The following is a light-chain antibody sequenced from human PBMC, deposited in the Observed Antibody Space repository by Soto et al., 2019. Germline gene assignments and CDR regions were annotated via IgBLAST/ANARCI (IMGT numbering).Light chain of an antibody. CDR2: GAS. CDR3: QQYGSSPPIT. CDR1: HSLSSSS. V-gene: IGKV3-20*01. Sequence: EIVLTQSPGTLSLSPGESATLSCRPSHSLSSSSLAWYQQKPGQAPRLLIYGASNRATDIPDRFSGSGSGTDFILTITRLEPEDFAVYYCQQYGSSPPITFGQGTRLEIK. J-gene: IGKJ5*01.